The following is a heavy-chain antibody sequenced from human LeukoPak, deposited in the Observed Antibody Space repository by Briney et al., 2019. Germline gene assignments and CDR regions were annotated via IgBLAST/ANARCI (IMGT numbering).Heavy chain of an antibody. CDR3: ARTPNYYGSGLPHY. J-gene: IGHJ4*02. CDR2: IWYDGSNK. D-gene: IGHD3-10*01. Sequence: PGGSLRLPCAASGFTFSSYGMHWVRQAPGKGLEWVAVIWYDGSNKYYADSVKGRFTISRDNSKNTLYLQMNSLRAEDTAVYYCARTPNYYGSGLPHYWGQGTLVTVSS. V-gene: IGHV3-33*01. CDR1: GFTFSSYG.